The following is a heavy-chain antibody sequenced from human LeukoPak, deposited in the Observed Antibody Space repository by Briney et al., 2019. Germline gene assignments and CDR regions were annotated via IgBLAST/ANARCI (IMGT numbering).Heavy chain of an antibody. V-gene: IGHV4-59*01. CDR2: IDYSGNT. D-gene: IGHD3-3*01. Sequence: PSETLSLTCTVSGGSISDYYWNWIRQPPGKGLEWIGYIDYSGNTNYNPSLKSRVTISIDTSKNQFSLKVFSVTAADTAVYYCARPNWSNMRGAFDSWVHGTVVTVSS. J-gene: IGHJ3*02. CDR3: ARPNWSNMRGAFDS. CDR1: GGSISDYY.